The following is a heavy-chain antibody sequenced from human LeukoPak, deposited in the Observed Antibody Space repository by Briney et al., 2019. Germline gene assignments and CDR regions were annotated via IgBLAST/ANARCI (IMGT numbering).Heavy chain of an antibody. J-gene: IGHJ5*02. CDR3: ARGRGGSGWYLGYNWFDP. Sequence: KSSETLSLTCTVSGGSISSSSYYWGWIRQPPGKGLEWIGSIYYSGSTYYNPSLKSRVTISVDTSKNQFSLKLSSVTAADTAVYYCARGRGGSGWYLGYNWFDPWGQGTLVTVSS. D-gene: IGHD6-19*01. CDR1: GGSISSSSYY. V-gene: IGHV4-39*07. CDR2: IYYSGST.